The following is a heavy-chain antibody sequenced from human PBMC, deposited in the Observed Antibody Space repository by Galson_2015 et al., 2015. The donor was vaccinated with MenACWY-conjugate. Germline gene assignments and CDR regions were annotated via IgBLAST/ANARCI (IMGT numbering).Heavy chain of an antibody. CDR2: IIPIFGAA. CDR3: ARDGHSSTWNQYNWFDP. V-gene: IGHV1-69*13. Sequence: SVKVSCKASGGTFSGYGISWVRQAPGQGLEWMGAIIPIFGAANYAQRFQGRVTMTADESTTTAYTELSSLRSEDTAVYYCARDGHSSTWNQYNWFDPWGQGTLVTVSS. J-gene: IGHJ5*02. CDR1: GGTFSGYG. D-gene: IGHD6-13*01.